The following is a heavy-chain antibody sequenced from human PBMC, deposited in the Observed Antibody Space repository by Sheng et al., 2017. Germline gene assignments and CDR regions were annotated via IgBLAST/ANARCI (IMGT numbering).Heavy chain of an antibody. Sequence: QVQLQQWGAGLLKPSETLSLTCAVYGGSFSGYYWSWIRQPPGKGLEWIGEINHSGSTNYNPSLKSRVTISVDTSKNQFSLKLSSVTAADTAVYYCAGQHHYYDSSGYYVSVAFDIWGQGTNGHRLF. CDR3: AGQHHYYDSSGYYVSVAFDI. D-gene: IGHD3-22*01. J-gene: IGHJ3*02. V-gene: IGHV4-34*01. CDR2: INHSGST. CDR1: GGSFSGYY.